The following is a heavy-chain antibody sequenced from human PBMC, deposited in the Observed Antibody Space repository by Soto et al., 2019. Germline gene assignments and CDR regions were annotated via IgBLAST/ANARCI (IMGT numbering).Heavy chain of an antibody. D-gene: IGHD1-26*01. CDR1: GGTFSSYA. J-gene: IGHJ4*02. CDR2: SIPFFDTA. CDR3: ASFRFSGSYYFDY. Sequence: QVQLVQSGAEVKKPGSSVKVSCKASGGTFSSYAITWVRQAPGQGLEWMGGSIPFFDTANYAQKFQGRLTFTAVESTSTAYKELSSLRSEDTAVYYCASFRFSGSYYFDYWGQGSLVTVSS. V-gene: IGHV1-69*12.